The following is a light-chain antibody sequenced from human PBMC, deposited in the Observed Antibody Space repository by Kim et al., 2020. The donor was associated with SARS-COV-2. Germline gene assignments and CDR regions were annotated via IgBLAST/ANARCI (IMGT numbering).Light chain of an antibody. CDR2: YDS. CDR1: NVGVKS. Sequence: AAGKTTDFTCGGDNVGVKSVHWYQQKPGQAPVLVIHYDSDRPSGIPERFSGSNSGNTATLTITGVEAGDEADYYCQVWDNSRVHLVFGGGTQLTVL. J-gene: IGLJ2*01. V-gene: IGLV3-21*04. CDR3: QVWDNSRVHLV.